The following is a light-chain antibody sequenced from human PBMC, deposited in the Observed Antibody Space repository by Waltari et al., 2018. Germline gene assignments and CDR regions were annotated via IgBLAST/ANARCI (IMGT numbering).Light chain of an antibody. J-gene: IGLJ3*02. V-gene: IGLV2-23*02. CDR3: CSYAGSSTWV. CDR1: SSDVGSYNL. CDR2: EVS. Sequence: QSALTQPASVSGSPGQSINISCTGTSSDVGSYNLVPWYQQHPGKAPKLMIYEVSKRPSGVSNRFSGSKSGNTASLTISGLQAEDEADYYCCSYAGSSTWVFGGGTKLTVL.